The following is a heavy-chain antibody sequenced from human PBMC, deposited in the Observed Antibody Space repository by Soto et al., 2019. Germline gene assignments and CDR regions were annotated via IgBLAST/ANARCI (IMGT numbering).Heavy chain of an antibody. CDR3: ASVMKDYSTSSGRRSAQRGYYYGMDV. Sequence: QVQLVQSGAEVKTPGASVKVSCTASGYTFSSYYMHWVRQAPGQGLEWVGIINPSGGDTGCGQKFQGRVTMTRDTSTSTVYMELSSLRSEDTAVYYCASVMKDYSTSSGRRSAQRGYYYGMDVWCQGTTVTVS. CDR1: GYTFSSYY. J-gene: IGHJ6*02. D-gene: IGHD4-4*01. CDR2: INPSGGDT. V-gene: IGHV1-46*01.